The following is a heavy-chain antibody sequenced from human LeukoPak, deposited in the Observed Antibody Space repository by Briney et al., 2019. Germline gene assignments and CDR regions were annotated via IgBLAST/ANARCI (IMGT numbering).Heavy chain of an antibody. Sequence: SETLSLTCTVSGASLTTYHWTWIRPPAGRRLEWVGYLFNTGSTKYNPSLASRVAILADTSKNQFSLKMTSVTAADTAVYYCARGHLGLQDWAQGTLVTVSS. J-gene: IGHJ4*02. V-gene: IGHV4-59*01. CDR1: GASLTTYH. CDR3: ARGHLGLQD. D-gene: IGHD7-27*01. CDR2: LFNTGST.